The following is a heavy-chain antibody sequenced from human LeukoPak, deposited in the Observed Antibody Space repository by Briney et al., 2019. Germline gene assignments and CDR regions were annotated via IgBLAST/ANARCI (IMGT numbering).Heavy chain of an antibody. V-gene: IGHV4-34*01. CDR3: TRADFWSGYYTPDY. CDR2: INHSGST. CDR1: GGSFSGYY. D-gene: IGHD3-3*01. J-gene: IGHJ4*02. Sequence: SETLSLTCAVYGGSFSGYYWSWIRQPPGKGLEWIGEINHSGSTNYNPSLKSRVTISVDTSKNQFSLKLSSVTAADTAVYYCTRADFWSGYYTPDYWGQGTLVTVSS.